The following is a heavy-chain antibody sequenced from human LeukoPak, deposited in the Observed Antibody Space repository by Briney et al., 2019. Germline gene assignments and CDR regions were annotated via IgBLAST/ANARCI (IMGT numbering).Heavy chain of an antibody. J-gene: IGHJ5*02. CDR2: PYYRSKWYN. V-gene: IGHV6-1*01. D-gene: IGHD6-25*01. CDR3: ARGNIAAAGYKWFDP. CDR1: GYSVSSNSVA. Sequence: SHTLSLTCAVSGYSVSSNSVAWNWITQSQSIGLKWLVRPYYRSKWYNDYAVYVKSQITINPDTSKNQFFLQLNYLTPDDTAVYYWARGNIAAAGYKWFDPWGQGNPVTVSS.